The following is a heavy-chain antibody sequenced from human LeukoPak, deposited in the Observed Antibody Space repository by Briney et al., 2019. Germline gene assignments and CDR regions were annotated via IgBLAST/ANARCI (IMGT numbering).Heavy chain of an antibody. D-gene: IGHD6-19*01. J-gene: IGHJ6*02. CDR3: ARDLHGAVAGTGYYYYGMDV. Sequence: SGGSLRLSCAASGFTFSSYSMNWVRQAPGKGLEWVSSISSSSSYIYYADSVKGRFTISRDNAKNSLYLQMNSLRAEDTAVYYCARDLHGAVAGTGYYYYGMDVWGQGTTVTVSS. CDR2: ISSSSSYI. CDR1: GFTFSSYS. V-gene: IGHV3-21*01.